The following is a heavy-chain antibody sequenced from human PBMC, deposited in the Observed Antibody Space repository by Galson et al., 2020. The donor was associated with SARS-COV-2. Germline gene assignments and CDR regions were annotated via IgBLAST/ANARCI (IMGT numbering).Heavy chain of an antibody. CDR2: IGTAGDT. Sequence: GEPLKISCAASGFTFSSYDMHWVRQATGKGLEWVSAIGTAGDTYYPGSVKGRFTISRENAKNSLYLQMNSLRAGDTAVYYCARGTMVRGVTTMYYYYGMDVWGQGTTVTVSS. D-gene: IGHD3-10*01. CDR3: ARGTMVRGVTTMYYYYGMDV. CDR1: GFTFSSYD. V-gene: IGHV3-13*04. J-gene: IGHJ6*02.